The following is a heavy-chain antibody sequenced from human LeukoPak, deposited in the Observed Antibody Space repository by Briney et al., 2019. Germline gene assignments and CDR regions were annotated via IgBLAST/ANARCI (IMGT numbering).Heavy chain of an antibody. CDR1: GGSFSGYY. CDR2: INHSGST. V-gene: IGHV4-34*01. CDR3: ARRERRPYYYDSSGFPRKDHFDY. Sequence: PAETLSLTCAVYGGSFSGYYWNWIRQPPGKGLEWIGEINHSGSTNYNPSLKSRVTISVDTSKNQFSLKLSSVTAADTAVYYCARRERRPYYYDSSGFPRKDHFDYWGQGTLVTVSS. J-gene: IGHJ4*02. D-gene: IGHD3-22*01.